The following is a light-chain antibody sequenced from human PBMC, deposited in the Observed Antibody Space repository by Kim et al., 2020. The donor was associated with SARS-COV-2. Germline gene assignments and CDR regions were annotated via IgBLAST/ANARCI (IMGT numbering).Light chain of an antibody. J-gene: IGKJ1*01. CDR2: GAS. CDR1: QAISND. Sequence: ASVGDRVTITCRASQAISNDLAWYQQKPGKVPKLLVYGASTLQSGVPSRFSGSRSGTEFTLTISSLQPEDVATYYCQKYNSAPWTFGQGTKVDIK. V-gene: IGKV1-27*01. CDR3: QKYNSAPWT.